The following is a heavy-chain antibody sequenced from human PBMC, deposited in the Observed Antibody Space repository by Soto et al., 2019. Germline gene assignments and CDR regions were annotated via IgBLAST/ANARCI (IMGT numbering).Heavy chain of an antibody. CDR2: IIPVFGTA. CDR1: GGTLSNYG. V-gene: IGHV1-69*12. J-gene: IGHJ6*02. Sequence: QVQLVQSGAEVKKPGSSVKVSCKASGGTLSNYGISWVRQAPGQGLEWMGGIIPVFGTANYAQKFQGRVTITADESTGTVYMAVSSLRSEDTAVYYCARGDATKIVVTTYYGMDVWGQGTTVTVSS. D-gene: IGHD4-17*01. CDR3: ARGDATKIVVTTYYGMDV.